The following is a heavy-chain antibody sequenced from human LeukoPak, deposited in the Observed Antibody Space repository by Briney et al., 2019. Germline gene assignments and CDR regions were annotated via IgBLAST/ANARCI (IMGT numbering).Heavy chain of an antibody. J-gene: IGHJ4*02. CDR2: IYTSGST. CDR1: GGSISSGSYY. V-gene: IGHV4-61*02. CDR3: ARALFEYSSSFGL. D-gene: IGHD6-6*01. Sequence: SQTLSLTCTVSGGSISSGSYYWSWIRPPAGKGLEWIGRIYTSGSTNYHPSLKSRLTISVDTSKNPFSLKLSSVTAADTAVYYCARALFEYSSSFGLWGQGTLVTVSS.